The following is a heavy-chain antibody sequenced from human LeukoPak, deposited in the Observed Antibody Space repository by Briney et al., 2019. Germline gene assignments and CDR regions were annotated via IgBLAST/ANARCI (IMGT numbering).Heavy chain of an antibody. CDR2: IYYSGTT. J-gene: IGHJ4*02. CDR3: ARHSSSWYHFDY. D-gene: IGHD6-13*01. CDR1: GDSISSSSYY. Sequence: SETLSLTCTVSGDSISSSSYYWGWIRQPPGKGLEWVGSIYYSGTTYYNPSLKSRVTISVVTSKNQFSLNLSSVTAADTAVYYCARHSSSWYHFDYWGQGTLVTVSS. V-gene: IGHV4-39*01.